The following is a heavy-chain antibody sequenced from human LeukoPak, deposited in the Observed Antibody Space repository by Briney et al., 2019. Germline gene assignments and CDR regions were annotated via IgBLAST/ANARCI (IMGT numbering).Heavy chain of an antibody. CDR1: GFTFRSYW. D-gene: IGHD3-3*01. J-gene: IGHJ4*02. CDR3: ASGRYYDFWSGYSILDY. Sequence: PGGSLRLSCAASGFTFRSYWMTWVRQSPGKGLEWVANIKQDGSEKHYVDSVKGRFTISRDNAKNSLYLQMNSLRAEDTAVYYCASGRYYDFWSGYSILDYWGQGTLVTVSS. CDR2: IKQDGSEK. V-gene: IGHV3-7*01.